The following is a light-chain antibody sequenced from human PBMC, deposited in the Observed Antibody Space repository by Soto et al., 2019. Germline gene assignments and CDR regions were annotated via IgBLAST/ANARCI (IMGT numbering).Light chain of an antibody. CDR3: GTWNDNPYV. V-gene: IGLV1-51*01. Sequence: QSVLTQPPSVSAAPGQKVTISCSASNSNTENNYVSWYQHRPGTAPKLLIYDNNKRPSGIPDRFTGSKSATSATLDITGLQTGDEADYYCGTWNDNPYVFGTGTKVTVL. CDR2: DNN. J-gene: IGLJ1*01. CDR1: NSNTENNY.